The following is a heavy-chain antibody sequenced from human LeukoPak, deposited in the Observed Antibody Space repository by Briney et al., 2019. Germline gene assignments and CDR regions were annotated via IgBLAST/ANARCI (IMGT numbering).Heavy chain of an antibody. J-gene: IGHJ5*02. CDR1: GFTFSSYG. D-gene: IGHD3-9*01. CDR3: AKERYFDWLSPHWFGP. Sequence: PGGSLRLSCAAPGFTFSSYGMHWVRQAPGKGLEWVAVISYDGSNKYYADSVKGRFTISRDNSKNTLYLQMNSLRAEDTAVYYCAKERYFDWLSPHWFGPWGQGTLVTVSS. V-gene: IGHV3-30*18. CDR2: ISYDGSNK.